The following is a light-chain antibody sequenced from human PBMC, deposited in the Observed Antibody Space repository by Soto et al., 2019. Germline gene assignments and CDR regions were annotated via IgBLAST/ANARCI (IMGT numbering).Light chain of an antibody. V-gene: IGLV1-40*01. CDR3: QSYDSSLSAVV. Sequence: QSVLTQPPPVSGAPGQRVTISCTGSSSNIGAGYDVHWYQQLPGTAPKLLIYGNDNRPSGVPDRFSGSKSGTSASLVITGLQAEDEADYYCQSYDSSLSAVVFGGGTKVTVL. CDR1: SSNIGAGYD. CDR2: GND. J-gene: IGLJ2*01.